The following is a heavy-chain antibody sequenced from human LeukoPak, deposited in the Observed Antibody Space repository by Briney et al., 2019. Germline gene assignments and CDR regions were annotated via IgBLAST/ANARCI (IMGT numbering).Heavy chain of an antibody. CDR2: ISGGGGST. J-gene: IGHJ4*02. CDR3: AKGEGGYGDCFDY. V-gene: IGHV3-23*01. D-gene: IGHD4-17*01. CDR1: GFTFRSYA. Sequence: GGSLRLSCAASGFTFRSYAMSWVRQAPGKGLEWVSVISGGGGSTYYADSVKGRFTISRDNSKNTLYLQMSSLRAEDTAVYYCAKGEGGYGDCFDYWGQGTLVTVSS.